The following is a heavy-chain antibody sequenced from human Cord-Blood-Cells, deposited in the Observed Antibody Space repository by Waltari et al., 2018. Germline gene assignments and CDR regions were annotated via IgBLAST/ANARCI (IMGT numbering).Heavy chain of an antibody. CDR1: GYPLTKLS. D-gene: IGHD7-27*01. CDR3: ATDSNWGIWGY. Sequence: QVQLVQSGAEVRKPGASVKVSCTGSGYPLTKLSLHWVRKAPGKGLEWMGGVEPEAGETIYAQKLQGRVTMTEDTSRDTAYMEVSSLRSGDTAVYYCATDSNWGIWGYWGQGTLVTVSS. CDR2: VEPEAGET. J-gene: IGHJ4*02. V-gene: IGHV1-24*01.